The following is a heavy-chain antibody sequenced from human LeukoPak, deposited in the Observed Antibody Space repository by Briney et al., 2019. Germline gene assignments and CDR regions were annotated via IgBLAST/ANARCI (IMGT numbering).Heavy chain of an antibody. J-gene: IGHJ3*02. CDR2: IYYSGST. Sequence: PSETLSLTCTVSGGSISSSSYYWGWIRQPPGKGLEWIGSIYYSGSTYYNPSLKSRVTISVDTSKNQFSLKLSSVTAADTAVYYCARERPPPRYYYDHDAFDIWGQGTMVTVSS. CDR1: GGSISSSSYY. D-gene: IGHD3-22*01. V-gene: IGHV4-39*07. CDR3: ARERPPPRYYYDHDAFDI.